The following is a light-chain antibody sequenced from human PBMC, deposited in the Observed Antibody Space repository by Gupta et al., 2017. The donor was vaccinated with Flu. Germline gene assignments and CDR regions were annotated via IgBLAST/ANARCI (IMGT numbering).Light chain of an antibody. Sequence: SALTQPPSASGTPGQRVTISCSGSSSNIGSNTVNWYQQPPGTAPKLLIYSNNQRPSGVPDRFSGSKSGTSASLAISGLQSEDEADYYCAAWDDSRNGWVFGGGTKLTVL. J-gene: IGLJ3*02. CDR1: SSNIGSNT. CDR2: SNN. V-gene: IGLV1-44*01. CDR3: AAWDDSRNGWV.